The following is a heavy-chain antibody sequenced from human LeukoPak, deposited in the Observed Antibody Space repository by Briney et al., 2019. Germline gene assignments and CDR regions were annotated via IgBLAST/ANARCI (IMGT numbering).Heavy chain of an antibody. CDR3: ARDRSDYGGNSGDY. CDR2: IYSGGST. D-gene: IGHD4-23*01. J-gene: IGHJ4*02. CDR1: GFTVSSNY. Sequence: QAGGSLRLSCAASGFTVSSNYMSWVRQAPGKGLEWVSVIYSGGSTYYADSVKGRFTISRDNSKNTLYLQMNSLRAEDTAVYYCARDRSDYGGNSGDYWGQGTLVTVSS. V-gene: IGHV3-66*02.